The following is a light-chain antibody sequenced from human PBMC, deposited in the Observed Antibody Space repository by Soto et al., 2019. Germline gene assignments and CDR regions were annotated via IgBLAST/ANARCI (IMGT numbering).Light chain of an antibody. CDR2: KAS. CDR1: QSISSW. V-gene: IGKV1-5*03. CDR3: QQYHSFSRT. Sequence: DIQMTQSPSTLSASVGDRVTITCRASQSISSWLAWYQQKPGKAPKSLIYKASSLESGVPSRFSGSGSGTEFTLTISSLQPDDFATYYCQQYHSFSRTFGPWTKVEI. J-gene: IGKJ1*01.